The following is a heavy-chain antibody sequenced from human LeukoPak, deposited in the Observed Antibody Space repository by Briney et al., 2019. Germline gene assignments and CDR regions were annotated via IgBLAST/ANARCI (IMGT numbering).Heavy chain of an antibody. CDR1: GFTFSSYG. CDR3: AKDSSISWFGGDSQ. D-gene: IGHD3-10*01. CDR2: ISYDGSNK. Sequence: GRSLRLSCAASGFTFSSYGMHWVRQAPGKGLEWVAVISYDGSNKYYADSVKGRFTISRDNSKNTLYLQMNSLRTEDTAVYYCAKDSSISWFGGDSQWGQGTLVTVSS. J-gene: IGHJ4*02. V-gene: IGHV3-30*18.